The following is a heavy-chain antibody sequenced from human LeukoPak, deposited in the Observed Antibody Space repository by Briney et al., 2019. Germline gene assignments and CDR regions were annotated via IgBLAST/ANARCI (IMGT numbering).Heavy chain of an antibody. CDR1: GFTFSGYW. J-gene: IGHJ6*02. V-gene: IGHV3-74*01. CDR2: INTDGSST. D-gene: IGHD3-16*01. Sequence: GGSLRLSCAASGFTFSGYWMHWVRQVPGKGLVWVSRINTDGSSTSYADSVKGRFTISRDNAKNTLYLQMNSLRAEDTAVYFCAKRRGPRLFDSGLDVWGQGTTVTVSS. CDR3: AKRRGPRLFDSGLDV.